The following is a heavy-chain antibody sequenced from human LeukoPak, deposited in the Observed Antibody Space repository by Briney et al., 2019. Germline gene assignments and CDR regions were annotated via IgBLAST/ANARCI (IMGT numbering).Heavy chain of an antibody. CDR3: TRGSIAYYYMDV. V-gene: IGHV4-59*01. J-gene: IGHJ6*03. CDR1: GGSFSGYY. CDR2: IYYSGST. D-gene: IGHD3-22*01. Sequence: SETLSLTCADYGGSFSGYYWSWIRQPPGKGLEWIGNIYYSGSTNYNPSLKSRVTISVDTSKNQFSLKLSSVTAADTAVYYCTRGSIAYYYMDVWGKGTTVTISS.